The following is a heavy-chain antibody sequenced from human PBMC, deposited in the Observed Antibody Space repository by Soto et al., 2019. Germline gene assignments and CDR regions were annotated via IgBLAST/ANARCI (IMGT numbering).Heavy chain of an antibody. CDR2: MNPNSGNT. D-gene: IGHD6-13*01. Sequence: ASVKVSCKTSGYTFTNYDINRVRQAPGQGLEWMGWMNPNSGNTGYAQQFQGRVSMTSNTAISTAYMELSGLRSEDSGMYFCEKWGQGPASGPNFDFWGQGTLVTVSS. CDR1: GYTFTNYD. CDR3: EKWGQGPASGPNFDF. V-gene: IGHV1-8*01. J-gene: IGHJ4*02.